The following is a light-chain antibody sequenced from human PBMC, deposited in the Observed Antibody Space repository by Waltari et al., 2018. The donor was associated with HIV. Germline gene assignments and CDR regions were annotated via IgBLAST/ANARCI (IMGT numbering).Light chain of an antibody. CDR2: DVN. CDR3: CSYADKYTWV. CDR1: SSDVGDYNY. V-gene: IGLV2-11*01. Sequence: QSALTQPRSVSGSPGQSVTISCTGTSSDVGDYNYVSWYQQHPGKAPKLMIFDVNKRPSEVPDRFSGSKSGNTASLTISGLQAEDEADYYCCSYADKYTWVFGGGTKLTVL. J-gene: IGLJ3*02.